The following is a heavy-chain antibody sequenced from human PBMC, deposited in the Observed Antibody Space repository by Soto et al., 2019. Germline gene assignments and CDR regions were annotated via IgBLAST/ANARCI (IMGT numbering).Heavy chain of an antibody. CDR3: AKDSDTKRGPDY. Sequence: EVQLLESGGGLVQPGGSLRLSCAASGFTFSNYAMNWVRQAPGKGLEWVSGISGSSNNTFYADSVKGRFTISRDNSKSTLFLQMNSLRAEDTALYYCAKDSDTKRGPDYWGQGPLVTVSS. D-gene: IGHD3-10*01. CDR1: GFTFSNYA. J-gene: IGHJ4*02. CDR2: ISGSSNNT. V-gene: IGHV3-23*01.